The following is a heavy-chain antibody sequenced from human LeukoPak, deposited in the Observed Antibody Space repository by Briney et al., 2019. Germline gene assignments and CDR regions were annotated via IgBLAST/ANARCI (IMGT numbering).Heavy chain of an antibody. CDR1: GGSFSGYY. CDR2: INHSGST. CDR3: TRGTPGDYDFWSGYYTPLFDP. V-gene: IGHV4-34*01. J-gene: IGHJ5*02. Sequence: SETLSLTCAVYGGSFSGYYWCWIRQPPGKGLEWMGEINHSGSTHYNPSLKRRATISVDTSKNQFSLKLSSVTAADTAVYYCTRGTPGDYDFWSGYYTPLFDPWGQGTLVTVSS. D-gene: IGHD3-3*01.